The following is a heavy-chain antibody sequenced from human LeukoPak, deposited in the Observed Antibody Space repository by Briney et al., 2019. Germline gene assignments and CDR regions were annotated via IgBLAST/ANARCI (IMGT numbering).Heavy chain of an antibody. D-gene: IGHD7-27*01. CDR3: AKNWGMGYFDY. CDR1: GFTFSNAW. V-gene: IGHV3-7*01. J-gene: IGHJ4*02. Sequence: GGSLRLSCAASGFTFSNAWMSWVRQAPGKGLEWVANIKQDGSEKYYVDSVKGRFTISRDNAKNSLYLQMNSLRAEDTAVYYCAKNWGMGYFDYWGQGTLVTVSS. CDR2: IKQDGSEK.